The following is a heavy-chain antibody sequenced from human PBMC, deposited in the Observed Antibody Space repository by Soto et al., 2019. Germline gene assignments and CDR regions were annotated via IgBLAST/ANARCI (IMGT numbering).Heavy chain of an antibody. D-gene: IGHD3-16*01. Sequence: GASVKVSCKTSGGTLSRHAITWVRRAPGQGLDWMGRVIPMLRTVNYAQKFKDRVTITADKSTSTAYMELSSLTSEDTAVYYCASGGQLTPGYYFYYMDVWGKGNTVTVSS. CDR3: ASGGQLTPGYYFYYMDV. CDR2: VIPMLRTV. J-gene: IGHJ6*03. CDR1: GGTLSRHA. V-gene: IGHV1-69*04.